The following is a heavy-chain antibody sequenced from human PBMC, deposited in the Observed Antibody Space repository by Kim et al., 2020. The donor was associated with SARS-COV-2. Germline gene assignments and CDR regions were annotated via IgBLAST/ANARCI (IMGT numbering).Heavy chain of an antibody. Sequence: SQTLSLTCAISGDSVSSNSAAWNWIRQSPSRGLEWLGRTYYRSKWYNDYAVSVKSRITINPDTSKNQFSLQLNSVTPEDTAVYYCARDRVFAKITMIVDHSYGMDVWGQGTTVTVSS. J-gene: IGHJ6*02. CDR3: ARDRVFAKITMIVDHSYGMDV. V-gene: IGHV6-1*01. CDR1: GDSVSSNSAA. CDR2: TYYRSKWYN. D-gene: IGHD3-22*01.